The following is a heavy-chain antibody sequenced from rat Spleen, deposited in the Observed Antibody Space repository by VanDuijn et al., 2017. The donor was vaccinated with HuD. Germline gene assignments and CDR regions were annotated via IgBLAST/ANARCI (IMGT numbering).Heavy chain of an antibody. CDR2: ITNNGGSA. D-gene: IGHD1-11*01. Sequence: EVQLVESGGGLVQPGRSLKLSCAASGFTFSNHGLAWVRQAPTKGLEWVASITNNGGSAYYRDSVKGRFTISRDKAKSTLYLQMDSLRSEDTATYYCARGGGIDYWGQGVMVTVSS. CDR1: GFTFSNHG. J-gene: IGHJ2*01. CDR3: ARGGGIDY. V-gene: IGHV5-29*01.